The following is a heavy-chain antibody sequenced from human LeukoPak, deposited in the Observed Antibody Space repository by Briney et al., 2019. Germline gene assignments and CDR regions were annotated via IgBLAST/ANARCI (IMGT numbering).Heavy chain of an antibody. CDR2: ISAYNGNT. J-gene: IGHJ5*02. D-gene: IGHD5-12*01. V-gene: IGHV1-18*01. CDR1: GHTFTSCG. Sequence: ASVKVSCKASGHTFTSCGISWVRQAPGQGLEWMGWISAYNGNTNYAQKLQGRVTMTTDTSTSTAYMELRSLRSDDTAVYYCAGERGPREWFDPWGQGTLVTVSS. CDR3: AGERGPREWFDP.